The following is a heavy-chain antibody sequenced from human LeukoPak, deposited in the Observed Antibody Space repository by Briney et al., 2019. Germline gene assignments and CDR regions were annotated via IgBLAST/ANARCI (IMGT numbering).Heavy chain of an antibody. CDR3: ARGWGYYDSSGYHDY. Sequence: SETLSLTCAVYGGSFSGYYWSWIRQPPGKGLEWIGEINHSGSTNYNPSLKSRVTISVDTSKNQFSLKLSSVTAADTAVYYCARGWGYYDSSGYHDYWGQGTLVTVSS. CDR1: GGSFSGYY. J-gene: IGHJ4*02. D-gene: IGHD3-22*01. CDR2: INHSGST. V-gene: IGHV4-34*01.